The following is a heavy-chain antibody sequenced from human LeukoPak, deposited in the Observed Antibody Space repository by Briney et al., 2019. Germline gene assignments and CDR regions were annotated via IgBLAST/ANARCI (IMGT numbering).Heavy chain of an antibody. CDR1: GFTFSSYS. J-gene: IGHJ4*02. CDR3: ARDLRRELRRALYY. CDR2: ISSSSSYI. D-gene: IGHD1-26*01. V-gene: IGHV3-21*01. Sequence: GGSLRLSCAASGFTFSSYSMNWVRQAPGKGLEWVSSISSSSSYIYYADSVKGRFTISRDNAKNSLYLQMNSLRAEDTAVYYCARDLRRELRRALYYWGQGTLVTVSS.